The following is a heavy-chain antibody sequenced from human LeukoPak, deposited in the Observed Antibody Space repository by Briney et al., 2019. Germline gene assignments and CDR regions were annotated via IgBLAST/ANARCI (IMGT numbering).Heavy chain of an antibody. CDR1: GYTFTSYY. D-gene: IGHD6-13*01. CDR2: INPSGGST. V-gene: IGHV1-46*01. J-gene: IGHJ4*02. CDR3: PRDQAAAGAFDY. Sequence: ASVKVSCKASGYTFTSYYMHWVRQAPGQGLEWMGIINPSGGSTSYAQKLQGRVTMTRDMSTRTVYMEPSSLRSEDTAVYNCPRDQAAAGAFDYWGQGTLVTVSS.